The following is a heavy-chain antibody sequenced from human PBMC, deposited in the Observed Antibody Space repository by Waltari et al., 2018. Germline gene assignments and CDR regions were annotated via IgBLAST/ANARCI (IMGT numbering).Heavy chain of an antibody. CDR1: GGSFSGYY. CDR2: IHLSGST. V-gene: IGHV4-34*01. J-gene: IGHJ4*02. CDR3: ARGLDNAKIGY. Sequence: QVQLQQWGAGLLKSSETLSLTCAVYGGSFSGYYGSWIRQTPGKELEWIGEIHLSGSTDYKSSLQSRVTILLDTSKTQLSLKLTSVTAADTAVYYCARGLDNAKIGYWGQGTLVTVSS. D-gene: IGHD1-20*01.